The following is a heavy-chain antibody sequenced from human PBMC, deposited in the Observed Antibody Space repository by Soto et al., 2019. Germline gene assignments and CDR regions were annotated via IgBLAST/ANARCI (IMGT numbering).Heavy chain of an antibody. CDR2: ISGSGGST. CDR3: AKVYDSSGYHFDY. J-gene: IGHJ4*02. D-gene: IGHD3-22*01. Sequence: HLGGSLRLSCAASGFTFSSYAMSWVRQAPGKGLEWVSAISGSGGSTYYADSVKGRFTISRDNSKNTLYLQMNSLRAEDTAVYYCAKVYDSSGYHFDYWGQGTLVTVSS. CDR1: GFTFSSYA. V-gene: IGHV3-23*01.